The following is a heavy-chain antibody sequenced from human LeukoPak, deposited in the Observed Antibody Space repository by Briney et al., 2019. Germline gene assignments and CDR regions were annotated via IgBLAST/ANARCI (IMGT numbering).Heavy chain of an antibody. CDR2: INTNTGNP. CDR3: ARSGELYYDILTDYPNWVDP. V-gene: IGHV7-4-1*02. J-gene: IGHJ5*02. D-gene: IGHD3-9*01. CDR1: GYTFTSYA. Sequence: ASVKVSCKASGYTFTSYAMNWVRQAPGQGLEWMGWINTNTGNPTYAQGFTGRFDFSLDTSVSTAYLQISSLKAEDTAVYYCARSGELYYDILTDYPNWVDPWGQGTLVTVSS.